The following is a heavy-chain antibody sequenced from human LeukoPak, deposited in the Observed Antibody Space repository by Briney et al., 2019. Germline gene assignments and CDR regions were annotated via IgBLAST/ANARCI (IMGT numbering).Heavy chain of an antibody. CDR3: ARDRSSGWYQADAFDI. V-gene: IGHV1-18*01. CDR2: ISAYNGNT. Sequence: ASVKVSCKASGYTLTSYGISWVRQAPGQGLEWMGWISAYNGNTNYAQKLQGRVTMTTDTSTSTAYMELRSLRSDDTAVYYCARDRSSGWYQADAFDIWGQGTMVTVSS. D-gene: IGHD6-19*01. J-gene: IGHJ3*02. CDR1: GYTLTSYG.